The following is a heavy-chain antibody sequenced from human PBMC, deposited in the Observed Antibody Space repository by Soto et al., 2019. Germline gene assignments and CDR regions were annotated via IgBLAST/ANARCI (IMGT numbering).Heavy chain of an antibody. J-gene: IGHJ4*02. CDR1: GVSFSTYN. D-gene: IGHD6-19*01. CDR2: ISNDGSKR. Sequence: SLPLSCATSGVSFSTYNIHWVGREPREGVDWVAVISNDGSKRYYEQSVKGRFTISMDNSNNTVDLQMNSLTAEDTALYYCARSIAVAGLDYWGPGTLVTVSS. CDR3: ARSIAVAGLDY. V-gene: IGHV3-30-3*01.